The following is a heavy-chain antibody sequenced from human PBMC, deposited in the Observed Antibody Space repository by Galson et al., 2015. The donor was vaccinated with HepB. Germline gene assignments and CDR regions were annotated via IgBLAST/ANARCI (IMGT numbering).Heavy chain of an antibody. D-gene: IGHD6-6*01. CDR3: AREISIADGRDAFDI. CDR2: IYSGGST. J-gene: IGHJ3*02. V-gene: IGHV3-53*01. Sequence: SLRLSCAASGFTVSSNYMSWVRQAPGKGLEWVSVIYSGGSTYYADSVKGRFTISRDNSKNTLYLQMNSLRAEDTAVYYCAREISIADGRDAFDIWGQGTMVTVSS. CDR1: GFTVSSNY.